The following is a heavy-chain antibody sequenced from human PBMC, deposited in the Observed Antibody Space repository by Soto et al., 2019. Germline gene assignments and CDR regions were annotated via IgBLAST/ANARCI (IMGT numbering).Heavy chain of an antibody. V-gene: IGHV4-59*08. CDR3: ARLTQGFFDY. D-gene: IGHD1-20*01. CDR2: IYYSGST. J-gene: IGHJ4*02. CDR1: GGSISSYY. Sequence: PSETLSLTCTVSGGSISSYYWSWIRQPPGKGLEWIGYIYYSGSTNYNPSLKSRVTISVDTSKNQFSLKLSSVTAADTAVYYCARLTQGFFDYWGQGTLVTVSS.